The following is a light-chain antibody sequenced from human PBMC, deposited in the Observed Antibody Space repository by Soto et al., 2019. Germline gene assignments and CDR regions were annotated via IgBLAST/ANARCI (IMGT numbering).Light chain of an antibody. Sequence: SYELTETSSVSVAPGQTARGSCGGNNIGGKSVHWYQQKPGQAPVVVVYDDSDRPSGIPERFSGSNSGNTATLTISRVEAGDEADYHCQVWDDNSDHHVFGTGTKVTVL. V-gene: IGLV3-21*02. CDR3: QVWDDNSDHHV. CDR1: NIGGKS. J-gene: IGLJ1*01. CDR2: DDS.